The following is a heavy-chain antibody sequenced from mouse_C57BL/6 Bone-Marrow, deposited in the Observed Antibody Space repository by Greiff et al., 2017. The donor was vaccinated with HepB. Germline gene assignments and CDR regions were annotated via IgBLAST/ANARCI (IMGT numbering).Heavy chain of an antibody. CDR2: ISSGGSYT. Sequence: EVKLMESGGDLVKPGGSLKLSCAASGFTFSSYGMSWVRQTPDKRLAWVATISSGGSYTYYPDSVKGRFTISRDNAKNTLYLQMSSLKSEDTAMYYCARRGVVGEYYFDYWGQGTTLTVSS. J-gene: IGHJ2*01. V-gene: IGHV5-6*02. CDR3: ARRGVVGEYYFDY. CDR1: GFTFSSYG. D-gene: IGHD1-1*01.